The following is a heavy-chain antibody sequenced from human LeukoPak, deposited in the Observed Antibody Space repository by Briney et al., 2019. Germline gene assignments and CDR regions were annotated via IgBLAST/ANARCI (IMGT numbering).Heavy chain of an antibody. Sequence: GGSLRLSCAASGFTFSSYWMSWVRQAPGKGLEWVANIKQDGSEKYYVDSVKGRFTISRDNAKNSLYLQMNSLRAEDTAVYYCAKDLCSGGSCYWFDYWGQGTLVTVSS. D-gene: IGHD2-15*01. CDR2: IKQDGSEK. V-gene: IGHV3-7*04. CDR1: GFTFSSYW. J-gene: IGHJ4*02. CDR3: AKDLCSGGSCYWFDY.